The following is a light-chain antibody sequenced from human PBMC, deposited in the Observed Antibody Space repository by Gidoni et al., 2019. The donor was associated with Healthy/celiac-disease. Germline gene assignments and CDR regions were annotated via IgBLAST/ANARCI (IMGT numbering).Light chain of an antibody. Sequence: EIVLTQSPGTLSLSPGERATLSCRASQSVSSSYLAWYQQKPGQAPRLLIYGASSRATGIPDRFSGSGSGTDFTLTISRLEPEDFAVYYCQQYGSSPPCLFPFGQGTKLEIK. J-gene: IGKJ2*01. CDR3: QQYGSSPPCLFP. CDR2: GAS. V-gene: IGKV3-20*01. CDR1: QSVSSSY.